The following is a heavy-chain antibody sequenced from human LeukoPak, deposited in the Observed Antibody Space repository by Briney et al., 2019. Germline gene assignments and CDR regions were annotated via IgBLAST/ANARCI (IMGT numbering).Heavy chain of an antibody. CDR2: MQSDGSGI. J-gene: IGHJ4*02. CDR1: GFTFSASW. Sequence: GGSLRLSCEASGFTFSASWMSWVRQAPGKAREWVANMQSDGSGIAYADSVRGRFTISRDNAKNSLFLQMTSLTAADTAVYFCARIAAVGSRQFDSWGQGTLVTVSS. V-gene: IGHV3-7*05. D-gene: IGHD6-13*01. CDR3: ARIAAVGSRQFDS.